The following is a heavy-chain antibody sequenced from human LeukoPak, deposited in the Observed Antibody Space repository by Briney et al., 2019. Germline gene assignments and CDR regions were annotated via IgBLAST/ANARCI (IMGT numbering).Heavy chain of an antibody. J-gene: IGHJ4*02. V-gene: IGHV3-33*01. CDR3: ARDRLEAVAGDDYLDY. Sequence: QAGGSLRLSCAASGFTFSNYGMHWVRQAPGKGLEWMALIWYGGSTKFYADSVKGRFTISRDDSKNTVYLQMNSLRVEDTAVYYCARDRLEAVAGDDYLDYWAREPWSPSPQ. CDR1: GFTFSNYG. CDR2: IWYGGSTK. D-gene: IGHD6-19*01.